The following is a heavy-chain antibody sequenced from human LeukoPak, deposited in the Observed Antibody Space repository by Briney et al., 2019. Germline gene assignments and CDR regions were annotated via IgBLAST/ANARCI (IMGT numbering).Heavy chain of an antibody. CDR2: IYWDDDK. V-gene: IGHV2-5*02. CDR1: GFSLSTSGVG. D-gene: IGHD6-13*01. CDR3: AHSRESWASRGFDY. Sequence: SGPTLGIPTQTLTLTCTFSGFSLSTSGVGVGWIRQPPGKALEWLALIYWDDDKRYSPSLKSRLTITKDTSKNQVVLTMTNMDPVDTATYYCAHSRESWASRGFDYWGQGTLVPVSS. J-gene: IGHJ4*02.